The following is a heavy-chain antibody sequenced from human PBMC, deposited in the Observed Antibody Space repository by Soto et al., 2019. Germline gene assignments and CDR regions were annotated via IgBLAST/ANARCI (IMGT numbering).Heavy chain of an antibody. Sequence: QITLKESGPPLLNPTQTLTLTCTFSGFSLRTPGVGVGWIRQPPGKALEWLVFNFWNDDRRYSPSLKTRLTVSKDTSRNQVVLRVTNMGPEDTATYFCARSIHSSGYYYFDYWGQGILVTVSS. J-gene: IGHJ4*02. D-gene: IGHD6-19*01. V-gene: IGHV2-5*01. CDR1: GFSLRTPGVG. CDR2: NFWNDDR. CDR3: ARSIHSSGYYYFDY.